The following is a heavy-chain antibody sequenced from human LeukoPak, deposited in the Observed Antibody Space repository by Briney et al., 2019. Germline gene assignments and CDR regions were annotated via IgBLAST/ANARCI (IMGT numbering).Heavy chain of an antibody. Sequence: GGSLRLSCAPSGFIFSSNAMSWVRQAPGKGLEWVANIKQDGSEKYYVDSVKGRFTISRDNAKNSLYLQMNSLRAEDTAVYYCARSRIRLWLTRGFYYFDYWGQGTLVTVSS. D-gene: IGHD5-18*01. J-gene: IGHJ4*02. CDR2: IKQDGSEK. CDR3: ARSRIRLWLTRGFYYFDY. CDR1: GFIFSSNA. V-gene: IGHV3-7*01.